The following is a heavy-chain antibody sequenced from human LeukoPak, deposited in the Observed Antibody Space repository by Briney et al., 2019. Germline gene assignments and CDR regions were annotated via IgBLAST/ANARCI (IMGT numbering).Heavy chain of an antibody. CDR1: GHTFTGYY. Sequence: ASVKVSCKASGHTFTGYYMHWVRQAPGQGLEWMGWINPNSGGTNYAQKFQGRVTMTRDTSISTAYMELSRLRSDDTAVYYCAREYYDFWSGYYLFGYWGQGTLVTVSS. CDR2: INPNSGGT. CDR3: AREYYDFWSGYYLFGY. J-gene: IGHJ4*02. V-gene: IGHV1-2*02. D-gene: IGHD3-3*01.